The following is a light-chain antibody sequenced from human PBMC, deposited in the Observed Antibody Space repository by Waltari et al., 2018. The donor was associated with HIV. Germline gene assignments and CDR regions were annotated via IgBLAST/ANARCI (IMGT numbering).Light chain of an antibody. Sequence: ELTQDPVVSVALGQTIKITCQGDSLRGFFANWYQQRPGQAPVLVVYGANRRPSGIPDRFSASNSGSTSSLIISDSQAVDEADYYCHSRDTNSDHYVFGGGTRVIV. J-gene: IGLJ1*01. V-gene: IGLV3-19*01. CDR1: SLRGFF. CDR2: GAN. CDR3: HSRDTNSDHYV.